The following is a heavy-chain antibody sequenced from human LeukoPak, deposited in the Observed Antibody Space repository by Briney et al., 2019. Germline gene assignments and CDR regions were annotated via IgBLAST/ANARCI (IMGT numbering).Heavy chain of an antibody. Sequence: PGGSLRLSCAASGFTFSSYSMNWVRQAPGKGLEWVSSISSSSSYIYYADPVKGRFTISRDNSKNTLYLQMNSLRAEDTAVYYCARVLPDYGDRNGPFDYWGQGTLVTVSS. V-gene: IGHV3-21*04. CDR3: ARVLPDYGDRNGPFDY. J-gene: IGHJ4*02. CDR2: ISSSSSYI. D-gene: IGHD4-17*01. CDR1: GFTFSSYS.